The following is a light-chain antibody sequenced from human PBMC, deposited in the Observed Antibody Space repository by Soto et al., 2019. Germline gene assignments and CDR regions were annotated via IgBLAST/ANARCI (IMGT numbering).Light chain of an antibody. CDR3: CSYAGSSTYV. J-gene: IGLJ1*01. V-gene: IGLV2-23*01. Sequence: QSVLTQPVSVSGSPGQTITISCTGTSSDVGSYDVVSWYQQHPGKAPKLMIYEGNKRPSGISNRFSASKSGNTASLTISGLQAEDEADYYCCSYAGSSTYVFGTGTKVTVL. CDR1: SSDVGSYDV. CDR2: EGN.